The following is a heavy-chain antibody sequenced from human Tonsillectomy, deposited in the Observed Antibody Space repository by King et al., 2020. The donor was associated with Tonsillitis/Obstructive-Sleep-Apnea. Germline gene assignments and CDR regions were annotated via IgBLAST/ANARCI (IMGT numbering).Heavy chain of an antibody. D-gene: IGHD2-2*01. Sequence: VQLVESGGGLVQPGGSLRLSCAASGFTFSSYAMSWVRQAPGKGLEWVSIISGSGGSTYYADSVKGRFTISRDNSKNTLYLQMSRLRAEDTAVYYCAKMPTLGYCRSASCSPYYYYMDVWGKGTTVTVSS. CDR2: ISGSGGST. CDR1: GFTFSSYA. CDR3: AKMPTLGYCRSASCSPYYYYMDV. J-gene: IGHJ6*03. V-gene: IGHV3-23*04.